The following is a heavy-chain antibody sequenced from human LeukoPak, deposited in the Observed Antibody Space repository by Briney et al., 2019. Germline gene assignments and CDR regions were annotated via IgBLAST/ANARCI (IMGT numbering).Heavy chain of an antibody. J-gene: IGHJ4*02. CDR2: IRYDGSNK. CDR3: AKSLRITIFGVVALFDY. D-gene: IGHD3-3*01. V-gene: IGHV3-30*02. Sequence: PGGSLRLSCAASGFTFSNYAMHWVRQAPGKGLEWVTFIRYDGSNKYYAESVKGRFTISRDNSKNTLYLQMNSLRAEDTAVYYCAKSLRITIFGVVALFDYWGQGTLVTVSS. CDR1: GFTFSNYA.